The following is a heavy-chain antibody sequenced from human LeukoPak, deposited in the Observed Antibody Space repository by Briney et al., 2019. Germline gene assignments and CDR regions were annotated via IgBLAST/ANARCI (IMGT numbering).Heavy chain of an antibody. D-gene: IGHD3-22*01. CDR3: ASLRSYYESSGWTGYYYYDMDV. CDR2: INHSGST. V-gene: IGHV4-34*01. Sequence: SETLSLTCAVSGGSLSRYYWSWIPQPPGKGPEWIGEINHSGSTNYNPSLKSRVSISVDTSKNQFSLRLSSVTAADTAVYYCASLRSYYESSGWTGYYYYDMDVWGQGTTVIVSS. CDR1: GGSLSRYY. J-gene: IGHJ6*02.